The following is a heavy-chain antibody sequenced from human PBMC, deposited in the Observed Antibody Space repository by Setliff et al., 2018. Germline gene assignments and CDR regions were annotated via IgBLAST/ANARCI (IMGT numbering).Heavy chain of an antibody. Sequence: SETLSLTCVVYGGSFSGDYWSWIRQPPGKGLEWIGEINHSGSTYYNPSLKSRVTISVDTSKNQFSLKLSSVTAADTAVYYCARDNRAFGGVIPDYFDYWGQGTLVTVSS. CDR3: ARDNRAFGGVIPDYFDY. CDR1: GGSFSGDY. J-gene: IGHJ4*02. V-gene: IGHV4-34*01. D-gene: IGHD3-16*01. CDR2: INHSGST.